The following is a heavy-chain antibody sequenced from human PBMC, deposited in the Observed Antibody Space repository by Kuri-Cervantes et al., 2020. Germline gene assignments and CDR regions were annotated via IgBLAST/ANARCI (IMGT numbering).Heavy chain of an antibody. CDR1: GYTFTSYG. V-gene: IGHV1-18*01. CDR3: ARSRSGWYYFDY. Sequence: ASVKVSCKASGYTFTSYGISWVRQAPGQGLEWMGWISAYNGNTNYAQKLQGRVTMTTDTSMSTAYMELRSLRSDDTAVYYCARSRSGWYYFDYWGQGTLVTVSS. J-gene: IGHJ4*02. D-gene: IGHD6-19*01. CDR2: ISAYNGNT.